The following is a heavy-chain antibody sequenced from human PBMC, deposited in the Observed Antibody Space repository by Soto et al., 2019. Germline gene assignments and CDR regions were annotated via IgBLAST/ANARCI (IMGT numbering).Heavy chain of an antibody. CDR3: ARVPLTGDWGYYCYAMDV. J-gene: IGHJ6*02. D-gene: IGHD7-27*01. Sequence: ASVKVSCKASGYTFTSYGISWVRQAPGQGLEWMGWISPYNGHTKYAQKLQGRVTLTTDTSTNTTYMELRSLRSNDTAVYFCARVPLTGDWGYYCYAMDVWGQGTTVTVSS. CDR2: ISPYNGHT. CDR1: GYTFTSYG. V-gene: IGHV1-18*04.